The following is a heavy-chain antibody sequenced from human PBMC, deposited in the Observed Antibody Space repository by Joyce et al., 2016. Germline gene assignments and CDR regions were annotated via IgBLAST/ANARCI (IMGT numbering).Heavy chain of an antibody. CDR3: ARGGLVYDYSMDV. CDR2: ISGDRRFI. D-gene: IGHD2-21*01. J-gene: IGHJ6*02. V-gene: IGHV3-21*02. CDR1: GFMFSTSS. Sequence: EVQLVESGGGLVKPGGSLKISCAASGFMFSTSSMSWFGQAPGKGLEGVVAISGDRRFIFHAYSVRGRFTVSRDNAENSLYLQMKSLRVEDTAVYFCARGGLVYDYSMDVWGQGTTVIVSS.